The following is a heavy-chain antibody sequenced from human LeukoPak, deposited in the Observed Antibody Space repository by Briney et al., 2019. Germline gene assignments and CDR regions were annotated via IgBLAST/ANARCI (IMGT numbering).Heavy chain of an antibody. CDR1: GFSFSAYW. CDR2: INPAGTET. Sequence: GGSLRLSCAASGFSFSAYWMTWVRQAPGTGLEWVANINPAGTETYYVDPVKGRFTISRDNAKNLLYLQMNSLRAEDTAVYYCVRFGYVAAVDLWGQGTLVTVSS. J-gene: IGHJ4*02. V-gene: IGHV3-7*01. D-gene: IGHD2-15*01. CDR3: VRFGYVAAVDL.